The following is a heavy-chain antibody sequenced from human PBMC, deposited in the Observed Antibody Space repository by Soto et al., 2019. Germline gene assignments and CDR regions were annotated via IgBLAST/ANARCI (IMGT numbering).Heavy chain of an antibody. V-gene: IGHV3-74*01. D-gene: IGHD3-10*01. J-gene: IGHJ4*02. CDR2: IKSDGSST. CDR3: VREFGKGDY. Sequence: GGSLRLSCVVSGFTFSTYCMHWVRQAPGKGLVWVSRIKSDGSSTNYADSVKGRFAVSRDNAKNTLFLQMNSLRAEDTAVYYCVREFGKGDYWGQGTLVTVSS. CDR1: GFTFSTYC.